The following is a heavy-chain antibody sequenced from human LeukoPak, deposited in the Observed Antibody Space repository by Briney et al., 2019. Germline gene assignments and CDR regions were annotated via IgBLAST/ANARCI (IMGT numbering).Heavy chain of an antibody. Sequence: SETLSLTCTVSGDSISNYHWSWIRQPAGKGLEWIGQIHTSGSTNYNPPLKGRVSMSIDTTEDQVSLTIRSVTAADTAFYYCARRDISSGWSFDYWGQGTLVTVSS. V-gene: IGHV4-4*07. CDR2: IHTSGST. D-gene: IGHD6-19*01. CDR3: ARRDISSGWSFDY. J-gene: IGHJ4*02. CDR1: GDSISNYH.